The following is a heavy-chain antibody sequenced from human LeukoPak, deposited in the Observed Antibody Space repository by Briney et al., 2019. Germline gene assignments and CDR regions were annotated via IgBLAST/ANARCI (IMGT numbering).Heavy chain of an antibody. CDR3: ARATSGQRRDGYNYSYYYSMDV. CDR2: IYYSGST. J-gene: IGHJ6*03. V-gene: IGHV4-59*01. Sequence: KPSETLSLTCTVSGGSISSYYWSWIRQPPGKGPEWIGYIYYSGSTNYNPSLQSRVTISVDTSNNQFSLRLSSVTAADTGVYYCARATSGQRRDGYNYSYYYSMDVWGKGTTVTVSS. D-gene: IGHD5-24*01. CDR1: GGSISSYY.